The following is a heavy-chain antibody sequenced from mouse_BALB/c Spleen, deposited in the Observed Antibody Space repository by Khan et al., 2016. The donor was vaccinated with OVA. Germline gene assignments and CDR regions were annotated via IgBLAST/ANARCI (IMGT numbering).Heavy chain of an antibody. D-gene: IGHD3-1*01. CDR2: IYPGNSDT. V-gene: IGHV1-5*01. J-gene: IGHJ3*01. CDR1: GYIFTSYW. CDR3: TRWGYWFAY. Sequence: VRLQQPGTVLARPGASVGMSCKASGYIFTSYWIHWIKQRPGQGLEWLGAIYPGNSDTNYNQKFKGKAKLTAVTSTSTAYMELSSLTNADSAVYYCTRWGYWFAYWGQGTLVTVSA.